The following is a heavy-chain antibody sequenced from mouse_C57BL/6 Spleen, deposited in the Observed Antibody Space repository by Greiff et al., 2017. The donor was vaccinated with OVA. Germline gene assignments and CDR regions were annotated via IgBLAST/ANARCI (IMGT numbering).Heavy chain of an antibody. Sequence: QVQLKQPGAELVKPGASVKLSCKASGYTFTSYWMQWVKQRPGQGLEWIGEIDPSDSYTNYNQKFKGKATLTVDTSSSTAYMQVSSLTSEDSAVYYCARRYYYGSSPYWYFDVWGTGTTVTVSS. CDR1: GYTFTSYW. V-gene: IGHV1-50*01. CDR2: IDPSDSYT. D-gene: IGHD1-1*01. J-gene: IGHJ1*03. CDR3: ARRYYYGSSPYWYFDV.